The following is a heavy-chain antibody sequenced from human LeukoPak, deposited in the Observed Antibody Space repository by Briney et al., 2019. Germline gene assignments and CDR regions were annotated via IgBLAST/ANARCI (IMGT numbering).Heavy chain of an antibody. Sequence: PSETLSLTCTDSGGSISSYYWSWIRQPPGKGLEWIGYIYYSGSTNYNPSLKSRVTISVDTSKNQFSLKLSSVTAADTAVYYCARDDGDSSGYYPNWFDPWGQGTLVTVSS. CDR1: GGSISSYY. CDR2: IYYSGST. J-gene: IGHJ5*02. CDR3: ARDDGDSSGYYPNWFDP. V-gene: IGHV4-59*01. D-gene: IGHD3-22*01.